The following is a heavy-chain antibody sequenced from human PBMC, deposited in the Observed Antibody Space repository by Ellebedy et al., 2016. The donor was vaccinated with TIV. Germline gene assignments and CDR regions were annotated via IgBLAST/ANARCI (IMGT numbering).Heavy chain of an antibody. V-gene: IGHV1-69*13. Sequence: ASVKVSCKASGGTFSSYAINWVRQAPGQGLEWMGGVIPVFGTANYAQKFQGRVTITADQSTSTAYMELSSLRSEDTAVYYCANPYCSGGSCYSRRFYFDSWGQGTLVTVSS. J-gene: IGHJ4*02. CDR2: VIPVFGTA. CDR3: ANPYCSGGSCYSRRFYFDS. CDR1: GGTFSSYA. D-gene: IGHD2-15*01.